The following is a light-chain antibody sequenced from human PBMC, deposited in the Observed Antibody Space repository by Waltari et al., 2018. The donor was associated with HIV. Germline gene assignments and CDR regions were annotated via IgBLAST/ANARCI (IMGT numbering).Light chain of an antibody. CDR2: EVT. CDR3: SSYTSDSVV. Sequence: QSALTQPASVSGSPGQSLTISCTGTSSDVGGYKYVSWYPQHPDKAPKLIIYEVTNRPSGVSNRFSGSKSGNTASLTISGLQAEDEADYYCSSYTSDSVVFGGGTKLTVL. CDR1: SSDVGGYKY. J-gene: IGLJ2*01. V-gene: IGLV2-14*01.